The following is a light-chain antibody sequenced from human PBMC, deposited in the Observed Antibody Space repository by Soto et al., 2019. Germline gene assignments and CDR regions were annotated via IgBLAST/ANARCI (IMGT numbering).Light chain of an antibody. CDR2: GAF. CDR1: QSISSD. V-gene: IGKV3-15*01. Sequence: EIVMTQSTATLSVSPGERATLSCRASQSISSDLAWYQQKPGQAPRLFIYGAFTRATGIPARFSGSGSGTEFTLTISSLQSEDFAIYYCQRYSNWPPWTFGQGTKVDIK. J-gene: IGKJ1*01. CDR3: QRYSNWPPWT.